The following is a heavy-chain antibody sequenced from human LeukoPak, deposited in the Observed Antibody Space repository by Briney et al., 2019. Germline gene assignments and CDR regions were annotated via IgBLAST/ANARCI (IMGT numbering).Heavy chain of an antibody. J-gene: IGHJ4*02. Sequence: PGGSLRLSCAASGFTFSSYAMSWVRQAPGKGLEWVSAISGSGGSTYYADSVKGRFTISRDNSKNTLYLQMNSLRAEDTAVYYCAKDRVLYDGSGYYFDYWGQGTLVTVSS. CDR2: ISGSGGST. D-gene: IGHD3-22*01. CDR1: GFTFSSYA. CDR3: AKDRVLYDGSGYYFDY. V-gene: IGHV3-23*01.